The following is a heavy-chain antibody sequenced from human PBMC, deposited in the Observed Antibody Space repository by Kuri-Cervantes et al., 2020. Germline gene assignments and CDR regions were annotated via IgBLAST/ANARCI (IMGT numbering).Heavy chain of an antibody. V-gene: IGHV3-23*01. CDR3: ARDGRITMVRGVIKAYYGMDV. J-gene: IGHJ6*02. CDR2: ISGSGGST. Sequence: GESLKISCAASGFTFDDYAMHWVRQAPGKGPEWVSAISGSGGSTYYADSVKGRFTISRDNSKNTLYLQMNSLRAEDTAVYYCARDGRITMVRGVIKAYYGMDVWGQGTTVTVSS. CDR1: GFTFDDYA. D-gene: IGHD3-10*01.